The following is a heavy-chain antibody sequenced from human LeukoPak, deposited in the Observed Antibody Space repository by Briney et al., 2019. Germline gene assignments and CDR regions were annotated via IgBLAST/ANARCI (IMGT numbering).Heavy chain of an antibody. V-gene: IGHV3-23*01. Sequence: GGSLRLSCAASGFPFSNYAMTWVRQVPGKGLEWVSVISTSGSNTFYADSMKGRFTISRDNSKNALFLQMNSLRAEDTAVYYCAKVAGASGRSPIDYWGQGTLVTVSS. J-gene: IGHJ4*02. D-gene: IGHD6-19*01. CDR3: AKVAGASGRSPIDY. CDR1: GFPFSNYA. CDR2: ISTSGSNT.